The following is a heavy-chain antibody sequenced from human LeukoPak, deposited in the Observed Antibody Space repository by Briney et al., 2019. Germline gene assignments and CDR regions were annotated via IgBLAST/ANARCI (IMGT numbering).Heavy chain of an antibody. CDR3: ARGEMATIDY. CDR2: IIPIFGTA. Sequence: SVKVPCKASGGTFSRYAISWVRQAPGQGLEWMGGIIPIFGTANYAQKFQGRVTITTDESTSTAYMELSSLRSEDTAVYYCARGEMATIDYWGQGTLVTVPS. CDR1: GGTFSRYA. J-gene: IGHJ4*02. D-gene: IGHD5-24*01. V-gene: IGHV1-69*05.